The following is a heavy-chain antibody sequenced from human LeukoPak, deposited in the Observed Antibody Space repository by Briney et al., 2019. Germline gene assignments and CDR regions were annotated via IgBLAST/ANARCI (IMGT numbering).Heavy chain of an antibody. J-gene: IGHJ4*02. D-gene: IGHD2-15*01. V-gene: IGHV4-59*01. CDR2: IYYRGST. Sequence: SETLSLTCTASGGSISRYYGSWMRQPPGKGLEWIGYIYYRGSTNYNPSLKSRVTISVDTSKNQFSLKLSSVTAADPAVYYCARVCRGGSCYAGLFDYWGQGTLVTVSS. CDR1: GGSISRYY. CDR3: ARVCRGGSCYAGLFDY.